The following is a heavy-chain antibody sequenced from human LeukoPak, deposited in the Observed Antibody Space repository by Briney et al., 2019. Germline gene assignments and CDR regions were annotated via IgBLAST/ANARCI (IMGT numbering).Heavy chain of an antibody. D-gene: IGHD3-22*01. Sequence: PSETLSLTCAVYGGSFSGYYWSWIRQPPGKGLEWIGEINHSGSTNYNPSLKSRVTISVDTSKNQFSLKLSSVTAADTAVYYCARQKRSRITMIVVVPSTGFDPWGQGTLVTVSS. CDR1: GGSFSGYY. V-gene: IGHV4-34*01. CDR3: ARQKRSRITMIVVVPSTGFDP. CDR2: INHSGST. J-gene: IGHJ5*02.